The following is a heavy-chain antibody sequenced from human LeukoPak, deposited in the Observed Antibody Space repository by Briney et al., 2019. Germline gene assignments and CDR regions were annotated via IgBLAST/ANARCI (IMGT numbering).Heavy chain of an antibody. Sequence: PGGSLRLSCAASGFTFSDYYMSWVRQAPGKGLEWLSYISTSGSTIYYADSVKGRFTISRDNAKNSLFLQMNSLRAEDTAVYYCARTRGGAAGYYMDVWGKGTTVTISS. J-gene: IGHJ6*03. CDR2: ISTSGSTI. D-gene: IGHD2-21*01. CDR3: ARTRGGAAGYYMDV. V-gene: IGHV3-11*01. CDR1: GFTFSDYY.